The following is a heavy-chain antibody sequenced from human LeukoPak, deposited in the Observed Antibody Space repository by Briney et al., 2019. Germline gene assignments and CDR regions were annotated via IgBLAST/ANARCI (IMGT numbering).Heavy chain of an antibody. CDR3: AKDKGTVIVVVLTYFDY. D-gene: IGHD3-22*01. CDR1: GFTFSSYA. Sequence: GGSLRLSCAASGFTFSSYAMSWVRQAPGKGLEWVSAISGSGGSTYYADSVKGRFTISRDNSKNTLYLQMNSLRAEDTAVYYCAKDKGTVIVVVLTYFDYWGQGTLVTVSS. CDR2: ISGSGGST. J-gene: IGHJ4*02. V-gene: IGHV3-23*01.